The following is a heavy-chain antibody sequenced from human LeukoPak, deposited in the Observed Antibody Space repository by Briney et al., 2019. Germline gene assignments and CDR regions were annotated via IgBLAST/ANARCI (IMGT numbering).Heavy chain of an antibody. Sequence: ASVKVSCKVSGYTLTELFMHWVRQAPGKGLEWMGGFDPEDGETIYAQKFQGRVTMTEDTSTDTAYMELSSLRSEDTAVYYCATGRITIFGVVSYYMDVWGKGTTVTVSS. CDR3: ATGRITIFGVVSYYMDV. J-gene: IGHJ6*03. CDR1: GYTLTELF. V-gene: IGHV1-24*01. CDR2: FDPEDGET. D-gene: IGHD3-3*01.